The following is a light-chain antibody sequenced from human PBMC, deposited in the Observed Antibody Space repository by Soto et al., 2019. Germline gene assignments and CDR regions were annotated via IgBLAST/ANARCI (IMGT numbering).Light chain of an antibody. CDR3: SSYTSSSTLGGV. CDR2: DVS. Sequence: QSALTQPASVSGSPGQSITISCTGTSSDVGGYNYVSWYQQHPGKAPKLMIYDVSNRPSGVSNRFSGSKSGNTASLTISGLQAEDEADYYCSSYTSSSTLGGVLGTGTKVTVL. J-gene: IGLJ1*01. CDR1: SSDVGGYNY. V-gene: IGLV2-14*01.